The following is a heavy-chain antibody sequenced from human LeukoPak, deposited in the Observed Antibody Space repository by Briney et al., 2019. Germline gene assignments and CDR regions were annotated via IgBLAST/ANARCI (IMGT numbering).Heavy chain of an antibody. J-gene: IGHJ4*02. CDR3: AKGVGGSSSWYGY. D-gene: IGHD6-13*01. CDR2: ISGSGGST. CDR1: GFTFSSYA. V-gene: IGHV3-23*01. Sequence: PGGSLRLSCAASGFTFSSYAMSWVRQAPGKGLEWVSAISGSGGSTYYADSVKGRSTISRDNSKNTLYLQMNSLRAEDTAVYYCAKGVGGSSSWYGYWGQGTLVTVSS.